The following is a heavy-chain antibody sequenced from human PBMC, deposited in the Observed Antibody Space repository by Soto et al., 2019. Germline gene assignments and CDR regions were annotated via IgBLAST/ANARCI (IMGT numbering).Heavy chain of an antibody. CDR1: GGSFSGYY. J-gene: IGHJ5*02. CDR2: INHSGST. CDR3: ARVGYYGSGSYFSPPQTWFDP. V-gene: IGHV4-34*01. Sequence: SETVYLTCAVYGGSFSGYYWSWIRQPPGKGLEWIGEINHSGSTNYNPSLKSRVTISVDTSKNQFSLKLSSVTAADKAVYYCARVGYYGSGSYFSPPQTWFDPWCQGNLVTVSS. D-gene: IGHD3-10*01.